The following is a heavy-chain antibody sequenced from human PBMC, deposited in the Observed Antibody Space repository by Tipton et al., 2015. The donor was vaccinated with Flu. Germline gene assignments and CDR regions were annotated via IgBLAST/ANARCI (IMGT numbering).Heavy chain of an antibody. D-gene: IGHD2/OR15-2a*01. CDR2: IYHNQYT. J-gene: IGHJ4*02. V-gene: IGHV4-59*12. Sequence: TLSLTCTVSGGFYSGYYWNWIRQPPGKGLEWIGYIYHNQYTKYNPSLESRVTISVDTSKKQFSLQLRSVTAADTAVYYCARGPGHLIFEIWGQGTLVTVSS. CDR1: GGFYSGYY. CDR3: ARGPGHLIFEI.